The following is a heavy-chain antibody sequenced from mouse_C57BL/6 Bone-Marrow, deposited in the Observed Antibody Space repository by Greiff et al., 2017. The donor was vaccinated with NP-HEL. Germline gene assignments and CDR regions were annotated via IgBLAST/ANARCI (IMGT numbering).Heavy chain of an antibody. CDR1: GFTFSSYG. V-gene: IGHV5-6*02. J-gene: IGHJ3*01. CDR2: ISRGGSYT. Sequence: EVKLVEPGGDLVKPGGSLKLSCAASGFTFSSYGMSWVRQTPDKRLEWVAIISRGGSYTYYPDSLKGRFTISRDNAKNTLYLQMSSLKSEDTAMYYCASPYDYDVAWFAYWGQGTRVTVSA. D-gene: IGHD2-4*01. CDR3: ASPYDYDVAWFAY.